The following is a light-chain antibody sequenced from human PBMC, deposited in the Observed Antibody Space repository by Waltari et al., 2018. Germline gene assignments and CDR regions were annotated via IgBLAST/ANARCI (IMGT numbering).Light chain of an antibody. Sequence: DVQLTQSPSSLSASVGDRVTITCRASQSISDYLNWYQVKPGKAPSLLIYAASSLQSGVPSRFSGRGSGTDFTLTISRLQPEDFASYYCQQSYSTLALTFGGGTKVE. CDR1: QSISDY. J-gene: IGKJ4*01. V-gene: IGKV1-39*01. CDR2: AAS. CDR3: QQSYSTLALT.